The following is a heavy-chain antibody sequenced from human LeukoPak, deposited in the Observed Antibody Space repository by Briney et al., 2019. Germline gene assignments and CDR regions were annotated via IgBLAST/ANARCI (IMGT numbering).Heavy chain of an antibody. Sequence: GGSLRLSCAASGSTVSSNYMSWVRQAPGKGLEWDSVIYSGGSTYYADSVKGRFTISRDNSKNALYLQMNSLRAEDTAVYYCASSRSLSPGSYYYGMDVWGQGTTVTVSS. CDR1: GSTVSSNY. CDR2: IYSGGST. CDR3: ASSRSLSPGSYYYGMDV. V-gene: IGHV3-53*01. J-gene: IGHJ6*02.